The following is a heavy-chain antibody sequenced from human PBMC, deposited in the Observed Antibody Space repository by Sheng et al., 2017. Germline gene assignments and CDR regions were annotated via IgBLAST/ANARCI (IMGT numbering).Heavy chain of an antibody. Sequence: QLQLQESGPGLVKPSENLSLTCTVSGGSISSSSYYWGWIRQPPGKGLEWIGTIYYSGSTYYNPSLKSRVTISVDTSKNQFSLKLSSVTAADTAVYYCARRPRARGYDYWGQGTLVTVSS. D-gene: IGHD3-22*01. CDR2: IYYSGST. V-gene: IGHV4-39*07. CDR3: ARRPRARGYDY. CDR1: GGSISSSSYY. J-gene: IGHJ4*02.